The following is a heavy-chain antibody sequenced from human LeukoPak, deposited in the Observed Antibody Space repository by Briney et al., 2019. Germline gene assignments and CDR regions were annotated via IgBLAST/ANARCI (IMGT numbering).Heavy chain of an antibody. CDR3: ARDGRSSPYYYYMDV. D-gene: IGHD6-19*01. J-gene: IGHJ6*03. Sequence: GASVKVSCKASGGTFSSYAISWVRQAPGQGLEWMGWISAYNGNTNYAQKLQGRVTMTTDTSTSTAYMELRSLGSDDTAVYYCARDGRSSPYYYYMDVWGKGTTVTVSS. CDR1: GGTFSSYA. CDR2: ISAYNGNT. V-gene: IGHV1-18*01.